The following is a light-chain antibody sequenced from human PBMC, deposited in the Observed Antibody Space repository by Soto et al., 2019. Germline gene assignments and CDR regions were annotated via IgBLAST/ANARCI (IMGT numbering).Light chain of an antibody. V-gene: IGKV1-33*01. CDR3: QQYYNLLPIT. CDR1: QDISNY. Sequence: DIQMTQSPSSLYASVGDRVTITFQASQDISNYLNWYQQKPGKAPKLLIYDASNLETGVPSRFSGSGSGTDFTFTISSLQPEDIATYYCQQYYNLLPITFGQGTRLEIK. CDR2: DAS. J-gene: IGKJ5*01.